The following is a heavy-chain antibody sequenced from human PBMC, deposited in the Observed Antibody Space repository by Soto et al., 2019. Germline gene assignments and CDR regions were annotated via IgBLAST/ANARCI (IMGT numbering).Heavy chain of an antibody. Sequence: ASLKVSCKASGYTFTSYAMHWVRQAPGQRLEWMGWINAGNGNTKYSQKFQGRVTITRDTSASTAYMELSSLRSEDTAVYYCASLEYSGYDFDYWGQGALITVSS. CDR1: GYTFTSYA. D-gene: IGHD5-12*01. J-gene: IGHJ4*02. V-gene: IGHV1-3*01. CDR2: INAGNGNT. CDR3: ASLEYSGYDFDY.